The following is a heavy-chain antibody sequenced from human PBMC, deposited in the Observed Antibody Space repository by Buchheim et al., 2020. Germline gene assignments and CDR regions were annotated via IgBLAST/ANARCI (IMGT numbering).Heavy chain of an antibody. V-gene: IGHV1-46*01. CDR1: GYTFTSYY. CDR3: ARAGGSYSSSSAFFDY. Sequence: QVQLVQSGAEVKKPGASVKVSCKASGYTFTSYYMHWVRQAPGQGLEWMGIINPSGGSTSYAQKFQGRVTMTRDTSTSTVDMELSSLRSDDTAVYYCARAGGSYSSSSAFFDYWGQGTL. J-gene: IGHJ4*02. CDR2: INPSGGST. D-gene: IGHD6-6*01.